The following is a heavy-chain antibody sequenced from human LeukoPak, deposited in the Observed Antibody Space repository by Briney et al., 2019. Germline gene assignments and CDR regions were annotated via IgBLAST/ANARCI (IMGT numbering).Heavy chain of an antibody. Sequence: GGSLRLSCAAAGFTVTSNYMSWVRQAAGEWMEWVSVIYSGGSTYYADSVKGRFTISRDNSKNTLYLQMNSLRAEDTAVEYCTRELALTAWGQGPLVTVSS. V-gene: IGHV3-66*01. CDR3: TRELALTA. D-gene: IGHD3-3*02. J-gene: IGHJ4*02. CDR1: GFTVTSNY. CDR2: IYSGGST.